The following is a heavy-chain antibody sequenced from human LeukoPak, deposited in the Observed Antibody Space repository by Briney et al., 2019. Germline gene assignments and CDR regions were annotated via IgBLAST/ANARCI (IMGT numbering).Heavy chain of an antibody. CDR3: AKGSGIAAAGPRVLDV. J-gene: IGHJ6*04. Sequence: GGSLRLSCAASGFTFSSYGMHWVRQAPGKGLEWVAVISYDGSNKYYADSVKGRFTISRDNSKNTLYLQMNSLRAEDTAEYYCAKGSGIAAAGPRVLDVWGKGTTVTVSS. CDR2: ISYDGSNK. V-gene: IGHV3-30*18. CDR1: GFTFSSYG. D-gene: IGHD6-13*01.